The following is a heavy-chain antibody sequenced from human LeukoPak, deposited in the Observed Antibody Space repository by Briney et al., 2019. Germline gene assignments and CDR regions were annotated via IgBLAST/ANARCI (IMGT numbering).Heavy chain of an antibody. CDR1: GFIFSTYA. V-gene: IGHV3-30*04. D-gene: IGHD6-13*01. CDR2: ISYDGSKK. J-gene: IGHJ6*03. CDR3: AREHSSSWYYYYYYMDV. Sequence: GGSLRLSCVASGFIFSTYAMHWVRQAPGKGLEWVAVISYDGSKKYHADSVKGRFTISRDNSKNTLYVQMNSLRAEDTAVYYCAREHSSSWYYYYYYMDVWGKGTTVTVSS.